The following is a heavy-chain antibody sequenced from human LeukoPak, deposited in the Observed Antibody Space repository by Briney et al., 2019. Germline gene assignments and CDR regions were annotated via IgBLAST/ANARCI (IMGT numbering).Heavy chain of an antibody. CDR1: GFTFTTYW. CDR2: INQDGTEK. Sequence: GGSLRLSCAASGFTFTTYWMAWVRQFPGKGLEWVANINQDGTEKYSVDSVKGRFTISRDNAKNSLYLQMNSLIAEDTAVYYCAKSGYNRFDYWGQGTRVTVSS. V-gene: IGHV3-7*03. CDR3: AKSGYNRFDY. J-gene: IGHJ4*02. D-gene: IGHD5-24*01.